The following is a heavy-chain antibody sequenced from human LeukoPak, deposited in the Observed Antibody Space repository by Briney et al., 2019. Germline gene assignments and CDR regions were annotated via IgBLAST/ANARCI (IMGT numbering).Heavy chain of an antibody. CDR3: ARDNGYYDILDDGYYYYYGMDV. D-gene: IGHD3-9*01. CDR1: GFTFSSYS. Sequence: GGSLRLSCAASGFTFSSYSMNWVRQAPGKGLEWVSSISSSSYIYYADSVKGRFTISRDNAKNSLYLQMNSLRAEDTAVYYRARDNGYYDILDDGYYYYYGMDVWGQGTTVTVSS. CDR2: ISSSSYI. J-gene: IGHJ6*02. V-gene: IGHV3-21*01.